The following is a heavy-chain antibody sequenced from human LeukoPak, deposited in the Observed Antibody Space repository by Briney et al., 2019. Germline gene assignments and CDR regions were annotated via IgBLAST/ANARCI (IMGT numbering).Heavy chain of an antibody. Sequence: SQTLSLTCTVSGGSISSGSYYWSWIRQPAGKGPEWIGRIYTSGSTNYNPSLKSRVTISVDTSKNQFSLKLSSVTAADTAVYYCARDGSGYCSGGSCYLGDWYFDLWGRGTLVTVSS. CDR2: IYTSGST. J-gene: IGHJ2*01. V-gene: IGHV4-61*02. CDR1: GGSISSGSYY. D-gene: IGHD2-15*01. CDR3: ARDGSGYCSGGSCYLGDWYFDL.